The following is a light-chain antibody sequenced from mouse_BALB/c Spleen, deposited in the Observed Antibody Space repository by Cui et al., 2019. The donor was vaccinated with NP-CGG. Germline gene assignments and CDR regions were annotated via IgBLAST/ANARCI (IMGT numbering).Light chain of an antibody. CDR1: EDISTY. CDR2: YTS. J-gene: IGKJ2*01. Sequence: DLQMTQSTSFLSAHLGDRVTIRCRASEDISTYVNWYQQKPDGTIKRLISYTSGVHSGVPARFSGSGSGADYSLTISNLKPEDIATYYCQQYSKLPYTFGGGAKLEIK. V-gene: IGKV10-95*01. CDR3: QQYSKLPYT.